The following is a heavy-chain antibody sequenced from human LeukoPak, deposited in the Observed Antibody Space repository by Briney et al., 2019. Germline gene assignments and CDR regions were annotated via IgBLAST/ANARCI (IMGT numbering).Heavy chain of an antibody. J-gene: IGHJ6*02. CDR3: AVSLTTGGYYGMDV. CDR2: FDPEDGET. Sequence: ASVKVSCKVSGYTLTELSLHWVRQAPGKGLEWMGRFDPEDGETIYARKFQGRVTMTEDTSTDTAYMELSSLRSEDTAVYFCAVSLTTGGYYGMDVWGQGTTVTVSS. V-gene: IGHV1-24*01. CDR1: GYTLTELS. D-gene: IGHD1-1*01.